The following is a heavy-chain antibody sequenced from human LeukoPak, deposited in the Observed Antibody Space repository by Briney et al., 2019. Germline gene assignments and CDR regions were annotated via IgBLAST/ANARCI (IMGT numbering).Heavy chain of an antibody. V-gene: IGHV4-59*01. Sequence: SETLSLTCTVSGGSISSYYWSWIRQPPGKGLEWIGYIYYSGSTNYNPSLKSRVTISVDTSKNQFSLKLSSVTAADTAVYYCARSSGYYQTAFDYWGQGTLVTVSS. CDR1: GGSISSYY. J-gene: IGHJ4*02. CDR3: ARSSGYYQTAFDY. D-gene: IGHD3-22*01. CDR2: IYYSGST.